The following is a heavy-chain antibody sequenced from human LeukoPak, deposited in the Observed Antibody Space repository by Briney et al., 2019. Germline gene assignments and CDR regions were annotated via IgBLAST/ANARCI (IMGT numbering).Heavy chain of an antibody. CDR1: GYSISSGYY. J-gene: IGHJ3*02. D-gene: IGHD5-24*01. CDR3: ARVRDGYNDAYDI. CDR2: IYHSGST. V-gene: IGHV4-38-2*02. Sequence: SETLSLTCTVSGYSISSGYYWGWIRQPPGKGLEWIGSIYHSGSTYYNPSLKSRVTISVDTSKNQFSLKLSSVTAADTAVYYCARVRDGYNDAYDIWGQGTVVTVSS.